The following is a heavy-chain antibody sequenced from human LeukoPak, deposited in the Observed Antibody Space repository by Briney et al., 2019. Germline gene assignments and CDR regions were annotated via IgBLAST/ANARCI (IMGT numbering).Heavy chain of an antibody. J-gene: IGHJ4*02. CDR1: GCTFTGYY. V-gene: IGHV1-2*02. CDR3: ARDTSSGGATDH. Sequence: GASVKVSCKASGCTFTGYYMHWVRQAPGQGLEWMGWINPNSGGTNYAQKFQGRVTMTRDTSISTAYMELSRLRSDDTAVYYCARDTSSGGATDHWGQGTLVTVSS. D-gene: IGHD1-26*01. CDR2: INPNSGGT.